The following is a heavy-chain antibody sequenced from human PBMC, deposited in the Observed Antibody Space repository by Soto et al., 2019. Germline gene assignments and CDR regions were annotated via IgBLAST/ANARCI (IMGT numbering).Heavy chain of an antibody. V-gene: IGHV3-30*04. CDR2: IKSDGSQH. CDR1: GFAFSSFA. J-gene: IGHJ6*02. D-gene: IGHD3-10*01. CDR3: ARDVLWFGAGGYYYYGMDV. Sequence: HPGGSLRLSCATSGFAFSSFAIHWVRQAPGKGLEWVAAIKSDGSQHYVDSVKGRFSISRDNSKKTPYLQMNSLRAEDTAVYYCARDVLWFGAGGYYYYGMDVWGQGTTVTVSS.